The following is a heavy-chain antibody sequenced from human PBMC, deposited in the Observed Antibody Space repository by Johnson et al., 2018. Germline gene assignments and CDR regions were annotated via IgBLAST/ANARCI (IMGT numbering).Heavy chain of an antibody. Sequence: QVQLQESGPGLVKPSETLSLTCTVFGGSISSYYWSWIRQPPGKGLEWSGYIYYSGSTTYNPSLKRRVTISVDTSKNQFPLKLSSVTAADPAVYYCARGGGADYYYGMDVWGQVTTVTVSS. V-gene: IGHV4-59*01. CDR3: ARGGGADYYYGMDV. J-gene: IGHJ6*02. CDR1: GGSISSYY. D-gene: IGHD3-16*01. CDR2: IYYSGST.